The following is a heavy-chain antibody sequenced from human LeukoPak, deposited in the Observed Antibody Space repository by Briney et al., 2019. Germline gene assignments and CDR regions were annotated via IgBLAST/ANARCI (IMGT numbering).Heavy chain of an antibody. J-gene: IGHJ4*02. CDR3: AREVVGATSEFDF. CDR1: GFTFSSYG. CDR2: ISYDGSNK. D-gene: IGHD1-26*01. V-gene: IGHV3-30*03. Sequence: PGRSLRLSCAASGFTFSSYGMHWVRQAPGKGLEWVAVISYDGSNKYYADSVKGRFTISRDNAKNSLYLQMNSLRADDTALYYCAREVVGATSEFDFWGQGTLVTVSS.